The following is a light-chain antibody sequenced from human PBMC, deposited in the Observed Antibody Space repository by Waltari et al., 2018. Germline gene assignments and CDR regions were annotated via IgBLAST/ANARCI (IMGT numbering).Light chain of an antibody. Sequence: EIVLTQSPGTLSLSPGERDTRSCRASQRVSSRYLACYQQKPGQPPRLRIYGASIRATGIPDRFRGSGSGTDFTLTISRLEPEDFEVYYCQQYGSSPITFGQGTRLEIK. V-gene: IGKV3-20*01. CDR2: GAS. J-gene: IGKJ5*01. CDR1: QRVSSRY. CDR3: QQYGSSPIT.